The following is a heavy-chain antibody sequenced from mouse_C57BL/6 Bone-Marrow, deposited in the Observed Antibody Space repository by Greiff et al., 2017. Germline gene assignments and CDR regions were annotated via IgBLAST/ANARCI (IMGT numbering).Heavy chain of an antibody. CDR1: GYTFTSYW. CDR3: ARGNGSSYWYFDV. Sequence: QVHVKQPGAELVKPGASVKLSCKASGYTFTSYWMHWVKQRPGRGLEWIGRIDPNSGGTKYNEKFKSKATLTVDKPSSTAYMQLSSLTSEDSAVYYCARGNGSSYWYFDVWGTGTTVTVSS. V-gene: IGHV1-72*01. CDR2: IDPNSGGT. D-gene: IGHD1-1*01. J-gene: IGHJ1*03.